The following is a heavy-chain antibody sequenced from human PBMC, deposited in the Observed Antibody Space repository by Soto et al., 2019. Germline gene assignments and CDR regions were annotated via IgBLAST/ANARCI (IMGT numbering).Heavy chain of an antibody. Sequence: GGSLRLSCAASGFTFSSYSMNWVRQAPGKGLEWVSSISSSSSYIYYADSVKGRFTISRDNAKNSLYLQMNSLRAADTAVYYWARVPIVAAGEFDYGGQGTVVTVSS. V-gene: IGHV3-21*01. CDR2: ISSSSSYI. CDR1: GFTFSSYS. J-gene: IGHJ4*02. D-gene: IGHD6-19*01. CDR3: ARVPIVAAGEFDY.